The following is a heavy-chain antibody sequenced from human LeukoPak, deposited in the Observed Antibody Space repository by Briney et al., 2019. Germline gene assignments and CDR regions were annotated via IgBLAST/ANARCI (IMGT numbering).Heavy chain of an antibody. CDR2: ISHSGST. CDR1: GGSFSGYY. CDR3: ARPSGGSYHFGY. Sequence: SETLSLTCAVYGGSFSGYYWSWIRQPPGKGLEWIGEISHSGSTNYNPSLKSRVTISVDTSKNQFSLKLSSVTAADTAVYYCARPSGGSYHFGYWGQGTLVTVSS. J-gene: IGHJ4*02. V-gene: IGHV4-34*01. D-gene: IGHD2-15*01.